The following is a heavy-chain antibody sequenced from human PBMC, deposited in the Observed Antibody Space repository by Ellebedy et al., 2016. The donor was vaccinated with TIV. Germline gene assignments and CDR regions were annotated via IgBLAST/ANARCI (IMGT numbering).Heavy chain of an antibody. J-gene: IGHJ4*02. V-gene: IGHV4-59*08. D-gene: IGHD1-26*01. CDR2: IYYTGST. Sequence: MPSETLSLTCTVSGGSISSYYWSWIRQPPGKGLEWIGYIYYTGSTNYNPSLKSRVTISVDTSKNQFSLKLSPVTAADTAVYYCARLGSGSYRDWGQGTLVTVSS. CDR3: ARLGSGSYRD. CDR1: GGSISSYY.